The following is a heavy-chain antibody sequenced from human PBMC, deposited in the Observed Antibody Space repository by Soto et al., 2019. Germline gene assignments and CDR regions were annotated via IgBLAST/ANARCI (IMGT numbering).Heavy chain of an antibody. CDR1: GGSVGSVGYT. V-gene: IGHV4-30-2*01. D-gene: IGHD3-10*01. Sequence: SETLSLTCALSGGSVGSVGYTWSWIRQPPGGGLEWIGYIYHSGTFLYNPSLKTRLTVSLDMSRNQFSLKLSSVTAADTAVYYCARGGARETMVRRRGYYYGRDVWGQGTRVTVS. J-gene: IGHJ6*02. CDR3: ARGGARETMVRRRGYYYGRDV. CDR2: IYHSGTF.